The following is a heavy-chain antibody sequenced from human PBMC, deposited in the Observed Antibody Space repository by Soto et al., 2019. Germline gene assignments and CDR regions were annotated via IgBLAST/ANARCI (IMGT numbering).Heavy chain of an antibody. V-gene: IGHV3-23*01. J-gene: IGHJ4*02. CDR2: ISGSGGST. D-gene: IGHD6-19*01. CDR3: AKSSGWPVFDY. Sequence: GGSLRLSCAASGFIFTSYAMSWVRQAPGTGLEWVSAISGSGGSTYYADSVKGRFTISRDNSKNTLYLQMNSLRAEDTAVYYCAKSSGWPVFDYWGQGTLVTVSS. CDR1: GFIFTSYA.